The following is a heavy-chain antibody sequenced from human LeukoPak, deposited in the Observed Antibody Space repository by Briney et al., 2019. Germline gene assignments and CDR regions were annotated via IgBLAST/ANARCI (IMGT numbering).Heavy chain of an antibody. D-gene: IGHD1-26*01. CDR3: ARENSGSYREFDY. CDR2: IYTSGST. CDR1: GGSISSYY. V-gene: IGHV4-4*07. J-gene: IGHJ4*02. Sequence: SETLSLTCTVSGGSISSYYWSWIRQPAGKGLEWIGRIYTSGSTNYNASLKSRVRMSVDTSKNQFSLKLSSVTAADTAVFYCARENSGSYREFDYWGRGALVTVSS.